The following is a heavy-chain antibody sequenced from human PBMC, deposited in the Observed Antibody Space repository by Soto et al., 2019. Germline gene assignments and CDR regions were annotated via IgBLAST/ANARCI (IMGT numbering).Heavy chain of an antibody. D-gene: IGHD4-17*01. CDR1: GFTFSSYG. CDR2: IWCDGSNK. Sequence: QVQLVESGGGVVQPGRSLRLSCAASGFTFSSYGMHWVRQAPGKGLEWVAVIWCDGSNKYYADSVKGRFTISRDNSKNTLYLHMNSLRAEDTAVYYCARDDGDYFDYWGQGTLVTVSS. V-gene: IGHV3-33*01. CDR3: ARDDGDYFDY. J-gene: IGHJ4*02.